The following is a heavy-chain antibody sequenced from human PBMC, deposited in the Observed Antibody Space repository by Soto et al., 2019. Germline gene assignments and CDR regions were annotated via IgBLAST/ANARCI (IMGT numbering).Heavy chain of an antibody. CDR1: GGSISSYY. CDR2: IYYSGST. CDR3: ARSIAAAGKGNWFDP. J-gene: IGHJ5*02. D-gene: IGHD6-13*01. Sequence: PSLTCTVSGGSISSYYWSWIRQPPGKGLEWIGYIYYSGSTNYNPSLKSRVTISVDTSKNQFSLKLSSVTAADTAVYYCARSIAAAGKGNWFDPWGQGTLVTVSS. V-gene: IGHV4-59*01.